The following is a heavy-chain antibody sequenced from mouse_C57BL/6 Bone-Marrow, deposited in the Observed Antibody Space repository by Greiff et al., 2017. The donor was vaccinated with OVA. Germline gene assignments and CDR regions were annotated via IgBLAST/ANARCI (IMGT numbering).Heavy chain of an antibody. CDR2: ISYSGST. V-gene: IGHV3-8*01. J-gene: IGHJ1*03. CDR1: GYSITSDY. D-gene: IGHD1-1*01. CDR3: ARSDYGSSYGYWYFDV. Sequence: EVQGVESGPGLAKPSQTLSLTCSVTGYSITSDYWNWIRKFPGNKLEYMGYISYSGSTYYNPSLKSRISITRDTSKNQYYLQLNSVTTEDTATYYCARSDYGSSYGYWYFDVWGTGTTVTVSS.